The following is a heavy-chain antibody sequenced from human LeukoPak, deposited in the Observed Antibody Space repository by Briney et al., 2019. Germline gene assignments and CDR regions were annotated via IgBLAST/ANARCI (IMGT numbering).Heavy chain of an antibody. CDR3: ARRAGAYSHPYDY. V-gene: IGHV3-7*03. J-gene: IGHJ4*02. D-gene: IGHD4/OR15-4a*01. Sequence: GGSLRLSCAASGFTFSNYWMSWVRQAPGKGLEWVANIKQDGSEKYYVDSVKGRFTISRDNAKNSLYLQMNSLRAEDTAVYYCARRAGAYSHPYDYWGQGTLVTVSS. CDR1: GFTFSNYW. CDR2: IKQDGSEK.